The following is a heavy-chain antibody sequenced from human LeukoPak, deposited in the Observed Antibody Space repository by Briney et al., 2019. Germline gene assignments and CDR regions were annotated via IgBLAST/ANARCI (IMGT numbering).Heavy chain of an antibody. CDR2: INPDNGVT. D-gene: IGHD5-24*01. CDR1: GYTFTGYY. CDR3: ARADGPGRFDP. V-gene: IGHV1-2*02. J-gene: IGHJ5*02. Sequence: GASVKVSCKASGYTFTGYYIHWVRQAPGQGLEWMGWINPDNGVTNYQGRVTITRDTSISTAYMELSRLRSDDTAVYYCARADGPGRFDPWGQGTLVTVSS.